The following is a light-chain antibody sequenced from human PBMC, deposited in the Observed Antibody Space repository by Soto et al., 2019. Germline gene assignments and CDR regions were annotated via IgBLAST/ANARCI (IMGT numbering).Light chain of an antibody. V-gene: IGLV2-8*01. J-gene: IGLJ2*01. CDR2: EVS. CDR1: SSDVGDYNF. Sequence: QSALTQPPSASGSPGQSVTISCTGTSSDVGDYNFVSWYQQHPGKAPKLMIYEVSKRPSGVPDRFSGSKSGNTASLTVSGLRAEDEADYYCSSFGGNNNLIFGGGTKLTVL. CDR3: SSFGGNNNLI.